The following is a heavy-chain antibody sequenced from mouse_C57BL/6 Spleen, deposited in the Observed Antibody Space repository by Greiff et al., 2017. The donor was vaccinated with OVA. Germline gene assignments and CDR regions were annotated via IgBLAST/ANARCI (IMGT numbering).Heavy chain of an antibody. CDR3: AREGDYDVAWFAY. V-gene: IGHV1-26*01. J-gene: IGHJ3*01. CDR1: GYTFTDYY. Sequence: VQLQQSGPELVKPGASVKISCKASGYTFTDYYMNWVKQSHGKSLEWIGDINPNNGGTSYNQKFKGKATLTVDKSSSTAYMELRSLTSEDSAVYYCAREGDYDVAWFAYWGQGTLVTVSA. D-gene: IGHD2-4*01. CDR2: INPNNGGT.